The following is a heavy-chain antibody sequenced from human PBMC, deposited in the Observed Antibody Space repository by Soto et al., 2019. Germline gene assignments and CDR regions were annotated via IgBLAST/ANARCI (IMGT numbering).Heavy chain of an antibody. J-gene: IGHJ4*02. CDR1: GYTFTGYS. CDR2: ISANNGNT. CDR3: AYRNLDYGDYYPFDY. D-gene: IGHD4-17*01. Sequence: ASVKVSCKASGYTFTGYSMHWVRQAPGQGLEWMGWISANNGNTNYAQKLQGRVTMTTDTSTSTAYMELRSLRSDDTAVYYCAYRNLDYGDYYPFDYWGQGTLVTVSS. V-gene: IGHV1-18*04.